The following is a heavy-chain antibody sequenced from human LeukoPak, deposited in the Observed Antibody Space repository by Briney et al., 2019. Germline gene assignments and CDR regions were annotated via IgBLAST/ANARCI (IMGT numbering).Heavy chain of an antibody. CDR3: ASGYSSGWYGVLGYYYYMDV. V-gene: IGHV3-7*03. D-gene: IGHD6-19*01. Sequence: GGSLRLSCAASGFTFSSYWMSWVRQAPGKGLEWVANINKDGSEKYYVDSVKGRFTISRDNAKNSLYLQMNSLRAEDTAVYYCASGYSSGWYGVLGYYYYMDVWGKGTTVTVSS. CDR2: INKDGSEK. CDR1: GFTFSSYW. J-gene: IGHJ6*03.